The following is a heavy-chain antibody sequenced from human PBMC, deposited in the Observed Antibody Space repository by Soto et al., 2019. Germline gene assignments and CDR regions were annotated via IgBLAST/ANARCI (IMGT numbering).Heavy chain of an antibody. J-gene: IGHJ4*02. CDR3: ATMNGYFEY. Sequence: GGSLRLSCADAGFRFSSYSMSWVRQTPGKGLEWVAAITATGDRTYYADSVTGRFTISRDNSKKTHYLQMTSLRAEDTAMYYCATMNGYFEYWGQGTPVTVSS. CDR1: GFRFSSYS. D-gene: IGHD3-22*01. CDR2: ITATGDRT. V-gene: IGHV3-23*01.